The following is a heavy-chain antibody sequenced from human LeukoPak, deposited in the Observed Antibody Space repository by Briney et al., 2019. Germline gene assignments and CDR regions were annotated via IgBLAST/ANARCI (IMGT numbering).Heavy chain of an antibody. Sequence: GGSLRLSCAVSGCTFSSCAMSWVRQAPGKGLEWVSAISGSGGNTFYGDSVKGRFTISRDNSKNTLYLQMNSLRAEDTAVYYCARSIAAAPMYYFDYWGQGTLVTVSS. CDR1: GCTFSSCA. CDR2: ISGSGGNT. J-gene: IGHJ4*02. D-gene: IGHD6-13*01. V-gene: IGHV3-23*01. CDR3: ARSIAAAPMYYFDY.